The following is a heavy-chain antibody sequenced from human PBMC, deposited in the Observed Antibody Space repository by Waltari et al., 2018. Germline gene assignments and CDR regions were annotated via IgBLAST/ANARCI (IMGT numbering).Heavy chain of an antibody. CDR1: GFTFNDYG. D-gene: IGHD1-26*01. CDR2: VSGNGANT. V-gene: IGHV3-23*01. Sequence: GFTFNDYGINWVRQAPGKGLEWVSGVSGNGANTFYADSVKGRFVISRDNSKNTVYLEMNSLRADDTAVYYCAKVRGIYYNYFFDFWGQGALVAVSS. J-gene: IGHJ4*02. CDR3: AKVRGIYYNYFFDF.